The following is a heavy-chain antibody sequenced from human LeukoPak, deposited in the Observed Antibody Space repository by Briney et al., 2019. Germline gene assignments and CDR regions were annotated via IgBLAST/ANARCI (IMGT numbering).Heavy chain of an antibody. D-gene: IGHD1-1*01. CDR1: GFTFSSYS. CDR3: ARDRLTYNWNDVGPFDY. CDR2: ISSSSSTI. V-gene: IGHV3-48*01. J-gene: IGHJ4*02. Sequence: PGGSLRLSXAASGFTFSSYSMNWVRQAPGKGLEWVSFISSSSSTIYYADSVKGRFTISRDNAKNSLYLQMNSLRVEDTAVYYCARDRLTYNWNDVGPFDYWGQGTLVTVSS.